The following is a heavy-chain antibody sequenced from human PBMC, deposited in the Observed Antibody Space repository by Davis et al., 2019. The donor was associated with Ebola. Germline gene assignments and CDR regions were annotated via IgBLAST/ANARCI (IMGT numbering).Heavy chain of an antibody. D-gene: IGHD3-10*01. CDR1: GFTFGDYA. J-gene: IGHJ4*02. V-gene: IGHV3-30-3*02. Sequence: GESLKISCTASGFTFGDYAMHWVRQAPGKGLEWVAVISYDGSNKYYADSVKGRFTISRDNSKNTLYLQMNSLRAEDTAVYYCAKFPPGGSYLIGGFDYWGQGTLVTVSS. CDR3: AKFPPGGSYLIGGFDY. CDR2: ISYDGSNK.